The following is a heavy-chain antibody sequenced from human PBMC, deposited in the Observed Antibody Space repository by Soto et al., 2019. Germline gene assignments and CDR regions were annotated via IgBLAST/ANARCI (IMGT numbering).Heavy chain of an antibody. CDR1: GGSISSGDYY. Sequence: PSETLSLTCTVSGGSISSGDYYWSWIRQPPGKGLEWIGYIYYSGSTYYNPSLKSRVTISVDTSKNQFSLKLSSVTAADTAVYYCARARLSRSWWFDPWGQGTLVTVS. J-gene: IGHJ5*02. D-gene: IGHD3-10*01. CDR3: ARARLSRSWWFDP. V-gene: IGHV4-30-4*01. CDR2: IYYSGST.